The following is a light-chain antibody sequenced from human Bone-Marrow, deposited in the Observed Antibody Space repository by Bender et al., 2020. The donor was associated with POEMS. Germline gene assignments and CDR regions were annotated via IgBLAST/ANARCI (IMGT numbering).Light chain of an antibody. CDR2: GYN. Sequence: QSALTPPASVSGSPGQSITIFCTGCSSNTGSGYDINWYQHLPGTAPKLLIYGYNNRPSEVPDRFSGSKSGTSASLAITGLQAEDEGDYYCQSYDNSLGSWVFGGGTKQTVL. V-gene: IGLV1-40*01. J-gene: IGLJ3*02. CDR3: QSYDNSLGSWV. CDR1: SSNTGSGYD.